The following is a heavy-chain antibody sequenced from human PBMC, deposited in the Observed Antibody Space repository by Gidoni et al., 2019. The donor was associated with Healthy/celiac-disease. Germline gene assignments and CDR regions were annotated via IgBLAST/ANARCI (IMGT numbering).Heavy chain of an antibody. Sequence: QVQLVESGGGVVQPGRSLRLSCAASGVTFSSYGMPWVRQAPGKGLEWVAVISYDGSNKYYADSVKGRFNISRDNSKNTLYLQMNSLRAEDTAVYYCAKDRDSSGWTLRDYWGQGTLVTVSS. CDR2: ISYDGSNK. CDR1: GVTFSSYG. D-gene: IGHD6-19*01. J-gene: IGHJ4*02. CDR3: AKDRDSSGWTLRDY. V-gene: IGHV3-30*18.